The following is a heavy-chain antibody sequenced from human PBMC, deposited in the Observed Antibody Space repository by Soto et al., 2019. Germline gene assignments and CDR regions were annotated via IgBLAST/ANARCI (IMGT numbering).Heavy chain of an antibody. D-gene: IGHD4-17*01. CDR1: RYTLTNYW. CDR3: ARCPTLTDYFSYGVDV. J-gene: IGHJ6*02. Sequence: RKISCNRSRYTLTNYWIVWVRQIPGKGLEWMGIIYPGDSDTRYSPSFQGQVTISADTSISNSYLQWSSLRAADTGMYYCARCPTLTDYFSYGVDVWGQGTLVTVSS. CDR2: IYPGDSDT. V-gene: IGHV5-51*01.